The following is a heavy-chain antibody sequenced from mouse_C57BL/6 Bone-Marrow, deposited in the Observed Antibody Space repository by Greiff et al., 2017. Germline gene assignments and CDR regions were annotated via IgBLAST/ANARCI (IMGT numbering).Heavy chain of an antibody. Sequence: EVQLQQSGPELVKPGASVKISCKASGYTFTDYYMNWVKQSHGQSLEWIGDINPNNGGTSYNQKFKGKATLTVDKSSSTAYMELRSLTSEDSAVYYCARVGYDGYFDVWGTGTTVTVSS. CDR1: GYTFTDYY. CDR2: INPNNGGT. D-gene: IGHD2-14*01. J-gene: IGHJ1*03. V-gene: IGHV1-26*01. CDR3: ARVGYDGYFDV.